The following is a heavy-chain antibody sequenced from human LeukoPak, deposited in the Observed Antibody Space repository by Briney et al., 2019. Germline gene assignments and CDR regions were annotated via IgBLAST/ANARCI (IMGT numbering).Heavy chain of an antibody. CDR3: ARGYDYVWGDY. D-gene: IGHD3-16*01. CDR2: ISGSSYI. V-gene: IGHV3-21*01. CDR1: GFTFSSYS. J-gene: IGHJ4*02. Sequence: PGGSLRLSCAASGFTFSSYSMNWVRQAPGKGLEWVSSISGSSYIYYADSVKGRFTISRDNAKNSLYLQMNSLRAEDTAVYYCARGYDYVWGDYWGQGTLVTVSS.